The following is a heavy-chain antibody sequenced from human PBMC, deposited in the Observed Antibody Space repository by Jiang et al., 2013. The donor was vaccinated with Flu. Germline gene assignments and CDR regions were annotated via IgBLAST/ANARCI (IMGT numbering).Heavy chain of an antibody. Sequence: PGLVKPSETLSLTCSVSGGSIRRSSYYWGWIRQPPGKGLEWIGIIYYSGTTYYNPSLKSRVTISVDTSKNQFSLKLSSVTAADTAVYYCATGTPVKPFDYWGQGTLITVSS. V-gene: IGHV4-39*01. CDR2: IYYSGTT. J-gene: IGHJ4*02. CDR3: ATGTPVKPFDY. D-gene: IGHD6-19*01. CDR1: GGSIRRSSYY.